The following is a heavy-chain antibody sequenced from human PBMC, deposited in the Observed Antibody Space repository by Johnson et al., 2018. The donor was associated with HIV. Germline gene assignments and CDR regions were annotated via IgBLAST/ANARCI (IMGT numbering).Heavy chain of an antibody. Sequence: QVQVVESGGGVVQPGRSLRLSCAASGFTFSNYGMAWVRQAPGKGLEWVTVISFAGVKKYYADSVKGRFTISRDNSKNTLYLQINSLRAEDTAVYYCAKDLGYSGSYYRGDAFDIWGQGTMVTVSS. D-gene: IGHD1-26*01. CDR1: GFTFSNYG. CDR2: ISFAGVKK. CDR3: AKDLGYSGSYYRGDAFDI. J-gene: IGHJ3*02. V-gene: IGHV3-30*18.